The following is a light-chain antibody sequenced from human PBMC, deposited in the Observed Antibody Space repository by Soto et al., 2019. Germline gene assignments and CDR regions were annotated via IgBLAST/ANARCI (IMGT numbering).Light chain of an antibody. V-gene: IGKV1-9*01. J-gene: IGKJ3*01. CDR2: AAS. CDR1: QGISSY. CDR3: QQLNSYPPPT. Sequence: DIQLTQSPSFLSASVGERVTITCRASQGISSYLAWYQQKPGKAPKLLIYAASTLQSGVPSRFSGRGAGTEFALTLSSLQPEEFGTYYCQQLNSYPPPTFGPGTKVDIK.